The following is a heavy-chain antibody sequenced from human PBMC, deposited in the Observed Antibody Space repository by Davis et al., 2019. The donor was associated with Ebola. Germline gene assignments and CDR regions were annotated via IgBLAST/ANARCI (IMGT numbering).Heavy chain of an antibody. J-gene: IGHJ4*02. CDR1: GFTFSGSA. CDR3: TATRSNFDY. Sequence: PGGSLRLSCAASGFTFSGSAMHWVRQASGKGLEWVGRFRSKANSYATAYAASVKGRFTISRDDSKNTAYLQMNSLKTEDTAVYYCTATRSNFDYWGQGALVTVSS. V-gene: IGHV3-73*01. CDR2: FRSKANSYAT. D-gene: IGHD2/OR15-2a*01.